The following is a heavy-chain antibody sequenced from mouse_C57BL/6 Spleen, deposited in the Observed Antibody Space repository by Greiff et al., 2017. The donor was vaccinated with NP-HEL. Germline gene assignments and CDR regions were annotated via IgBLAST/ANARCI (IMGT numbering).Heavy chain of an antibody. D-gene: IGHD1-1*01. J-gene: IGHJ2*01. CDR3: ARSLGYGSSYNY. CDR1: GYTFTSYW. V-gene: IGHV1-69*01. Sequence: QVQLKQPGAELVMPGASVKLSCKASGYTFTSYWMHWVKQRPGQGLEWIGEIDPSDSYTNYNQKFKGKSTLTVDKSSSTAYMQLSSLTSEDSAVYYCARSLGYGSSYNYWGQGTTLTVSS. CDR2: IDPSDSYT.